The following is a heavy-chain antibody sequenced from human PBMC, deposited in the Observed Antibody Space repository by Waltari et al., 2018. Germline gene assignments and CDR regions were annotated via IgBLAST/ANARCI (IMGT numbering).Heavy chain of an antibody. CDR2: IKSKTDGGTT. CDR3: TTLDKNWPLDY. Sequence: EVQLVESGGGLVKPGGSLRLSCAVSGFSFNDTWVNWVRQAPGKGLEWVGLIKSKTDGGTTDYAAPVKGGFTISRDESKNTLFLQMNSLKTEDTAVYYCTTLDKNWPLDYWGQGTLVTVSS. V-gene: IGHV3-15*07. D-gene: IGHD1-1*01. CDR1: GFSFNDTW. J-gene: IGHJ4*02.